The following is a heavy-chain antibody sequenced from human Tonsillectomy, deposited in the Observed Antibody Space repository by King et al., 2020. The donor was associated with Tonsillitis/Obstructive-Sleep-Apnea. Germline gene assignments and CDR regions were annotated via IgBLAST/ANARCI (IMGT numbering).Heavy chain of an antibody. CDR3: AKGVDFWSDSYSYYYMDV. CDR2: ISGSGGST. D-gene: IGHD3-3*01. V-gene: IGHV3-23*04. Sequence: VQLVESGGGLVQPGGSLRLSCAASKFTFINYAMAWVRQAPGKGLDWVSGISGSGGSTYYADSVKGRFTISRDNSNDTLYLQMNSLTAEDTAVYYCAKGVDFWSDSYSYYYMDVWGEGTTVTVSS. CDR1: KFTFINYA. J-gene: IGHJ6*03.